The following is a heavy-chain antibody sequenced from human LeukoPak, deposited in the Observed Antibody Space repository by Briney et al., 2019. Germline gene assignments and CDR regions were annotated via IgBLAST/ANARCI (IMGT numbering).Heavy chain of an antibody. Sequence: GSSVKVSCKASGGTFSSYAISWVRQAPGQGLEWMGGIIPIFGTANYAQKFQGRVMITADKSTSTAYMELSSLRSEDTAVYYCARLGSGSFNYYYYGMDVWGKGTTVTVSS. CDR2: IIPIFGTA. CDR1: GGTFSSYA. CDR3: ARLGSGSFNYYYYGMDV. J-gene: IGHJ6*04. D-gene: IGHD3-10*01. V-gene: IGHV1-69*06.